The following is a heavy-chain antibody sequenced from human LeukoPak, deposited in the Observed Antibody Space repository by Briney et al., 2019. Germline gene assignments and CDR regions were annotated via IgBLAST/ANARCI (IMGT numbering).Heavy chain of an antibody. Sequence: TGGSLRLSCAASGFTFSSYGMHWVRQAPGKGLEWVAVISYDGSNKYYADSVKGRFTISRDNSKNTLYLQMNSLRAEDMAVYYCARVGGSGSFDSWGQGTLVSVSS. V-gene: IGHV3-30*03. J-gene: IGHJ4*02. CDR3: ARVGGSGSFDS. CDR2: ISYDGSNK. CDR1: GFTFSSYG. D-gene: IGHD6-19*01.